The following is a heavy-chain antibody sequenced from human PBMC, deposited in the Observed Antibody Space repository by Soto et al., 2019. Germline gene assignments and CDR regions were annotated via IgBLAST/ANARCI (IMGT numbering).Heavy chain of an antibody. CDR2: IYWDDDK. D-gene: IGHD3-10*01. CDR1: GFSLSTSGVG. Sequence: QITLKESGPTLVKPTQTLTLTCTFSGFSLSTSGVGVGWIRQPPGKALEWLALIYWDDDKRHSPSLKSRLTITKDTSKHPVVLTRTHMDPVDTATYYCARHSYIGFGESLYYFYYWGQGSLVAFCS. V-gene: IGHV2-5*02. CDR3: ARHSYIGFGESLYYFYY. J-gene: IGHJ4*02.